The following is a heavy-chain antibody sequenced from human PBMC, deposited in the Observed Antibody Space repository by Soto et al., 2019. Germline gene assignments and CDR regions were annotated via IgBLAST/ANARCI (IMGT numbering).Heavy chain of an antibody. CDR1: GHSMSNTDYF. V-gene: IGHV4-39*01. CDR2: LFYTGHT. CDR3: ARVTRTTVTTYFDY. D-gene: IGHD4-17*01. Sequence: SETLSLTCTVSGHSMSNTDYFWGWIRQTPGSDLQWIGSLFYTGHTYYNPSLMSRVTISVDTSKNQFSLKLSSVTAADTAVYYCARVTRTTVTTYFDYWGQGTLVTVSS. J-gene: IGHJ4*02.